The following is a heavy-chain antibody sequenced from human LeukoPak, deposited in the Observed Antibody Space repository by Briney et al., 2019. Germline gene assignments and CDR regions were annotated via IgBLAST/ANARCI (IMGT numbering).Heavy chain of an antibody. CDR3: ARDSGYNALDV. Sequence: GGSLRLSCAASGLSFSTSWMTWVRQAPGKGLEWVANIKEDGSVKNVVDSVGGRFTISRDNAKNSVYLQLSSLRADDTAVYYCARDSGYNALDVWGQGTMVTVS. CDR1: GLSFSTSW. J-gene: IGHJ3*01. CDR2: IKEDGSVK. V-gene: IGHV3-7*01. D-gene: IGHD3-22*01.